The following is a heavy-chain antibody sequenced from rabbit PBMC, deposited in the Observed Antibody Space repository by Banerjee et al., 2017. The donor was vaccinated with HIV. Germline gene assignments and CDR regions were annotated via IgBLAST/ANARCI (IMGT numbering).Heavy chain of an antibody. D-gene: IGHD4-1*01. CDR1: GFSFSSNYW. Sequence: QEQLEESGGDLVKPEGSLTLTCTASGFSFSSNYWLCWVRQAPGKGLEWIACIGAVSTYYATWAKGRFTISKTSSTTVTLQMTSLTAADTATYFCARDLAGVIGWNFNWWGPGSLGTVS. CDR2: IGAVST. V-gene: IGHV1S45*01. CDR3: ARDLAGVIGWNFNW. J-gene: IGHJ4*01.